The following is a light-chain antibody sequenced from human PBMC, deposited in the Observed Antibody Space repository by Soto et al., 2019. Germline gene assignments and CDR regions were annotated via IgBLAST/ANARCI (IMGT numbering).Light chain of an antibody. Sequence: EIVLTQSPATLSLSPGERATLSCRASQSVRFSLAWYQQKPGQAPRLLIYETSNRASGIPARFSGSGSGTDFTLTISSREPEDFVVYYCQQRSTWPRTFGQGTKVDIK. CDR3: QQRSTWPRT. J-gene: IGKJ1*01. CDR2: ETS. V-gene: IGKV3-11*01. CDR1: QSVRFS.